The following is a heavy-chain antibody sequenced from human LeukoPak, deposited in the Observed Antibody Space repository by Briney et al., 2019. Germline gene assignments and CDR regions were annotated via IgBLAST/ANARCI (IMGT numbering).Heavy chain of an antibody. D-gene: IGHD3-22*01. CDR3: ARQFYYYDSSGYSPLTLFDY. V-gene: IGHV3-30*04. CDR2: ISYDGSNK. J-gene: IGHJ4*02. CDR1: GFTFSSYA. Sequence: GRSLRLSCAASGFTFSSYAMHWVRQAPGKGLEWVAVISYDGSNKYYADSVKGRFTISRDNSKNTLYLQMNSLRAEDTAVYYCARQFYYYDSSGYSPLTLFDYWGQGTLVTVSS.